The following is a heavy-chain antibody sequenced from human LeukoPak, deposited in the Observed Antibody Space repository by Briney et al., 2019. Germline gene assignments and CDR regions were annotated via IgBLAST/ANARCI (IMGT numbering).Heavy chain of an antibody. CDR1: GGSLSSSNW. CDR3: ARTLRYFDWLSLGGWFDP. CDR2: IYHSGST. Sequence: SETLSLTCAVSGGSLSSSNWWSWVRQPPGKGLEWIGEIYHSGSTNYNPSLKSRVTISVDKSKNQFSLKLSSLTAADTAVYYCARTLRYFDWLSLGGWFDPWGQGTLVTVSS. J-gene: IGHJ5*02. D-gene: IGHD3-9*01. V-gene: IGHV4-4*02.